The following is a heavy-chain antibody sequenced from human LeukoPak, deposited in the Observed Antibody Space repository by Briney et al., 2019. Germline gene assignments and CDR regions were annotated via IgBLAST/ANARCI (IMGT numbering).Heavy chain of an antibody. Sequence: ASVKVSCKVSGYTLTELSMHWVRQAPGKGLEWMGGFDPEDGETIYAQKFQGRVTMTEDTSTDTAYMELSRLRSDDTAVYYCARDMYYDFWSGLHDAFDIWGQGTMVTVSS. V-gene: IGHV1-24*01. CDR1: GYTLTELS. D-gene: IGHD3-3*01. CDR2: FDPEDGET. CDR3: ARDMYYDFWSGLHDAFDI. J-gene: IGHJ3*02.